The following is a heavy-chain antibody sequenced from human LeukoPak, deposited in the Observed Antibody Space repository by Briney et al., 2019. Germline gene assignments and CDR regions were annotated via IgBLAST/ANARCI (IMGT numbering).Heavy chain of an antibody. J-gene: IGHJ4*02. D-gene: IGHD3-22*01. Sequence: NSSETLSLTCTVSGGSISSYYRSWIRQPPGKGLEWIGYIYYSGSTNYNPSLKSRVTISVDTSKNQFSLKLGSVTAADTAVYYCARQYYYDSSGSRYYFDYWGQGTPVTVSS. CDR1: GGSISSYY. V-gene: IGHV4-59*01. CDR3: ARQYYYDSSGSRYYFDY. CDR2: IYYSGST.